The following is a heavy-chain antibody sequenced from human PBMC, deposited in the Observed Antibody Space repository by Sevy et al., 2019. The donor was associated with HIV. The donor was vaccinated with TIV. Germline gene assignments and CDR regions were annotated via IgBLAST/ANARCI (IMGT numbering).Heavy chain of an antibody. CDR2: IKQDGSEK. Sequence: GGSLRLSCAASGFTFSSYWMSWVRQAPGKGLEWVANIKQDGSEKYYVDSVKGRFTISRDNAKNSLYLQMNSLRAEDTAVYYCARGDDFWSRYYRAWGQGTLVTVSS. V-gene: IGHV3-7*01. CDR3: ARGDDFWSRYYRA. CDR1: GFTFSSYW. D-gene: IGHD3-3*01. J-gene: IGHJ5*02.